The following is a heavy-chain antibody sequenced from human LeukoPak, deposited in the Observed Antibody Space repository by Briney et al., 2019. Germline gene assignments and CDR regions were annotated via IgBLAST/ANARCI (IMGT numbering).Heavy chain of an antibody. Sequence: GGSLRLSCAASGFTFSSYGMHWVRRAPGKGLEWVAVISYDGSNKYYADSVKGRFTISRDNSKNTLYLQMNSLRAEDTAVYYCAKDHGYILTGYYTSPDYWGQGTLVTVSS. CDR1: GFTFSSYG. CDR2: ISYDGSNK. V-gene: IGHV3-30*18. D-gene: IGHD3-9*01. CDR3: AKDHGYILTGYYTSPDY. J-gene: IGHJ4*02.